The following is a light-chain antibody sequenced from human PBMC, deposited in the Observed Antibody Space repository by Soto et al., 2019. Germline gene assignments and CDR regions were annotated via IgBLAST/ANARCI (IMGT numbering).Light chain of an antibody. CDR3: QHRHIWPIT. CDR2: DAY. J-gene: IGKJ5*01. Sequence: EVVLTQSPVTLSLSPGERATLSCRASQSFPGLVAWYQQKPGQAPTLRIYDAYIRATGIPPRFSGRGSGTDFTLTISSLEPDDSAVYYCQHRHIWPITFGQGTRLEIK. CDR1: QSFPGL. V-gene: IGKV3-11*01.